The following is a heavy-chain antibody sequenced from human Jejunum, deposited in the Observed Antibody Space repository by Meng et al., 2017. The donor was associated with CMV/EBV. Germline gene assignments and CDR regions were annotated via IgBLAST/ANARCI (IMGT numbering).Heavy chain of an antibody. CDR1: ARDSY. D-gene: IGHD3-3*01. CDR2: IYSGGST. CDR3: ARGGYVPIFGAVGYAMDV. V-gene: IGHV3-53*01. J-gene: IGHJ6*02. Sequence: ARDSYMTWVRQAPGEGLEWVSIIYSGGSTVYADSVEGRFTISRDNSKNTVYLQMNSLRAEDTAVYFCARGGYVPIFGAVGYAMDVWGQGTTGTVSS.